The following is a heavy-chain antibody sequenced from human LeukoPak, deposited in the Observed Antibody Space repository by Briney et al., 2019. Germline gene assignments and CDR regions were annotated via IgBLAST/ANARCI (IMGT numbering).Heavy chain of an antibody. CDR3: ARFSSDIQTGYYYGMDV. D-gene: IGHD3-9*01. CDR1: GYTFTSYA. Sequence: ASVKVSCKASGYTFTSYAMHWVRQAPGQRLEWMGWINAGNGNTKYSQKFQGRVTITRDTSASTAYMELSSLRSVDTAVYYCARFSSDIQTGYYYGMDVWGQGTTVTVSS. J-gene: IGHJ6*02. V-gene: IGHV1-3*01. CDR2: INAGNGNT.